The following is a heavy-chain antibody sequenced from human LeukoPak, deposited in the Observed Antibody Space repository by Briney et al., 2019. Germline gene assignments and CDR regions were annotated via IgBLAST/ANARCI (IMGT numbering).Heavy chain of an antibody. CDR1: GGSISSSSYY. CDR3: AREIVRRDSRGYYYDDY. D-gene: IGHD3-22*01. CDR2: IYHSGST. V-gene: IGHV4-39*07. J-gene: IGHJ4*02. Sequence: PSETLSLTCTVSGGSISSSSYYWGWIRQPPGKGLEWIGSIYHSGSTYYNPSLKSRVTISVDTSKNQFSLKLSSVTAADTAVYYCAREIVRRDSRGYYYDDYWGQGTLVTVSS.